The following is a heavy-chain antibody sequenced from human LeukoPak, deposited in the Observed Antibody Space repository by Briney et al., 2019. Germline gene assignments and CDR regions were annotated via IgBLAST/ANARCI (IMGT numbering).Heavy chain of an antibody. CDR3: ANHPHYDYVWGSSS. V-gene: IGHV1-69*05. Sequence: SVKVSCKASGGTFSSYAISWVRQAPGQGLEWMGGIIPIFGTANYAQKFQGRVTITTYESTSTAYMELSSLRSEDTAVYYCANHPHYDYVWGSSSWGQGTMVTVSS. J-gene: IGHJ3*01. CDR1: GGTFSSYA. CDR2: IIPIFGTA. D-gene: IGHD3-16*01.